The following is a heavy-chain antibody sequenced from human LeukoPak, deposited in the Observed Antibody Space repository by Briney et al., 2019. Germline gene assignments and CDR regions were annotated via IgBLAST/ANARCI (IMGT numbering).Heavy chain of an antibody. D-gene: IGHD6-13*01. J-gene: IGHJ4*02. CDR1: GYTFTSYA. CDR3: ARQRIAAALLGY. Sequence: ASVKVSCKASGYTFTSYAMHWVRQAPGQRLEWMGWINAGNGNTKYSQKFQGRVTITRDTSASTAYMELSSLRSGDTAVYYCARQRIAAALLGYWGQGTLVTVSS. V-gene: IGHV1-3*01. CDR2: INAGNGNT.